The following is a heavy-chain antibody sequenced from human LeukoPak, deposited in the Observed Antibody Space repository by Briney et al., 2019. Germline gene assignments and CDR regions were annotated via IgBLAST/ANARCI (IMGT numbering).Heavy chain of an antibody. V-gene: IGHV3-30*02. CDR3: AKDVATVTHYFDY. J-gene: IGHJ4*02. D-gene: IGHD4-17*01. CDR1: GFTFSSYG. CDR2: IRFDGSNK. Sequence: PGGSLRLSCAASGFTFSSYGMHWVRQAPGKGLGWVAFIRFDGSNKYYADSVKGRFTISRDNSKNTLYLQMNSLRAEDTAVYYCAKDVATVTHYFDYWGQGTLVTVSS.